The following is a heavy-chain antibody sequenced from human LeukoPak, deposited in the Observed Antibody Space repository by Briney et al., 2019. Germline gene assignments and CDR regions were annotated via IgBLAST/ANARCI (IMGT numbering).Heavy chain of an antibody. D-gene: IGHD1-26*01. V-gene: IGHV4-38-2*02. CDR2: TYHSGST. CDR3: ARGEVGSIGRLGY. J-gene: IGHJ4*02. CDR1: GYSISSGIY. Sequence: TSETLSLTCSVSGYSISSGIYWGWIRQPPGKTLEWIGSTYHSGSTQLHPSLHSRVTISVDTSKNQFFLNLSSVTATDTAVYYCARGEVGSIGRLGYWGQGILVTVSS.